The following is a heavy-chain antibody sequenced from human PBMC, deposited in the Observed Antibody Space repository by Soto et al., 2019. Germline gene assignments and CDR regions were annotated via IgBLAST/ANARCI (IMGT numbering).Heavy chain of an antibody. CDR3: AKGAGVAAAEAFDY. CDR1: GFTFSSYG. D-gene: IGHD6-13*01. CDR2: ISYDGSNK. J-gene: IGHJ4*02. V-gene: IGHV3-30*18. Sequence: QVQLVESGGGVGQPGRSLRLSCAASGFTFSSYGMHWVRQAPGKGLEWVAVISYDGSNKYYADSVKGRFTISRDNSKNTLYLQMNSLRAEDTAVYYCAKGAGVAAAEAFDYWGQGTLVTVSS.